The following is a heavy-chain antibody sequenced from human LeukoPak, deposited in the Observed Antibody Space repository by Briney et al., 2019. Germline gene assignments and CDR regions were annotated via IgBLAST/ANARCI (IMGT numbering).Heavy chain of an antibody. Sequence: GGSLRLSCAASGFTFSSYSMNWVRQAPGKGLEWVSYISSSSSTIYYADSVKGRFTISRDNAKNSLYLQMNSLRAEDTAVYYCARDPTTVTSGYFDYWGQGTLVTVSS. V-gene: IGHV3-48*04. D-gene: IGHD4-17*01. CDR1: GFTFSSYS. J-gene: IGHJ4*02. CDR3: ARDPTTVTSGYFDY. CDR2: ISSSSSTI.